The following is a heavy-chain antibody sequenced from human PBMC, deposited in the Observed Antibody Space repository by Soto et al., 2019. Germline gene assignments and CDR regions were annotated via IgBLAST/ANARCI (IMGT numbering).Heavy chain of an antibody. CDR3: AKDRMDHNSVWDPFDI. D-gene: IGHD1-20*01. V-gene: IGHV3-23*01. CDR1: GFTFNIFA. J-gene: IGHJ3*02. CDR2: IGAGDD. Sequence: PGGSLRLSCTTSGFTFNIFAMSWVRQAPGKGLEWVASIGAGDDYYADSVKGRFTISRDNSRNTLLLQMTSLSAEDTAIYYCAKDRMDHNSVWDPFDIWGQGTMVTVSS.